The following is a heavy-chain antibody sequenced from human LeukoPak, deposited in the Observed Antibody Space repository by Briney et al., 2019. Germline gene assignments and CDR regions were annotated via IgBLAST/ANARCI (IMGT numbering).Heavy chain of an antibody. D-gene: IGHD2-2*01. CDR1: GYTFTSYD. CDR2: MNPSSGNT. Sequence: ASVKVSCKASGYTFTSYDINWVRQATGQGLEWMGWMNPSSGNTGYAQKFQGRVTMTRNTSISTAYMELSSLRSEDTAVYYCARDDCSSTSCPVNWFDPWGQGTLVTVSS. V-gene: IGHV1-8*01. J-gene: IGHJ5*02. CDR3: ARDDCSSTSCPVNWFDP.